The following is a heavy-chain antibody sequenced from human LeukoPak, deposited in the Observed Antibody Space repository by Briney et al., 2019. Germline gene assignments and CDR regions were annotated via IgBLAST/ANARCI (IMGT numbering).Heavy chain of an antibody. CDR1: XFTFGAYA. D-gene: IGHD5-18*01. CDR3: AKDRDTAVVYFYYGMDV. V-gene: IGHV3-30*18. J-gene: IGHJ6*02. Sequence: GGSLRLSCAASXFTFGAYALHWVRQAPGKGLEWVAIISYDGSKKFYADSVKGRFTISRDNSKNMLYLQMSSLTIEDTAVYYCAKDRDTAVVYFYYGMDVWGQGTTVIVSS. CDR2: ISYDGSKK.